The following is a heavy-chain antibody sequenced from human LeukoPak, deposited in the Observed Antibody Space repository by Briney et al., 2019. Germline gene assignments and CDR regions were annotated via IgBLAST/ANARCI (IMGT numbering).Heavy chain of an antibody. CDR3: AKGGVRRIVVVPAAPFDY. V-gene: IGHV3-21*04. D-gene: IGHD2-2*01. J-gene: IGHJ4*02. CDR1: GFTFSSYS. CDR2: ISSSSSYI. Sequence: PGGSLRLSCAASGFTFSSYSMNWVRQAPGKGLEWVSSISSSSSYIYYADSVKGRFTISRDNSKNTLYLQMNSLRAEDTAVYYCAKGGVRRIVVVPAAPFDYWGQGTLVTVSS.